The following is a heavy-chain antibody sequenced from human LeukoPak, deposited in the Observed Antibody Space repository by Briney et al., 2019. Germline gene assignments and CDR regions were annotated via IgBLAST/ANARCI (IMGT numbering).Heavy chain of an antibody. V-gene: IGHV3-48*01. CDR1: GFSFSHYS. J-gene: IGHJ3*01. CDR3: ARVNPLMAPGALDV. D-gene: IGHD2-8*01. Sequence: PGGSLRLSCAASGFSFSHYSMTWARQASGKGLEWISYIGVGGRPTNYADSVKARFAISRDDAQNSLYLQMNSLRAEDTAVYYCARVNPLMAPGALDVWGQGTMVAVSS. CDR2: IGVGGRPT.